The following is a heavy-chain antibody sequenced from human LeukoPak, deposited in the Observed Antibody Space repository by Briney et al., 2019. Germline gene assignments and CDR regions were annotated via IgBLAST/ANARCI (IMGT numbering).Heavy chain of an antibody. J-gene: IGHJ4*02. CDR2: VHYTGNT. CDR3: ARGRRYCSGSSCYSSTADY. V-gene: IGHV4-59*02. CDR1: RGSVCGHY. Sequence: SETLSLTCIVSRGSVCGHYWSWIRQFPGRGLEWIGYVHYTGNTDYNPSLRGRVSISVDTSKNQFSLKLSSVTAADTAVYYCARGRRYCSGSSCYSSTADYWGQGTLVTVSS. D-gene: IGHD2-15*01.